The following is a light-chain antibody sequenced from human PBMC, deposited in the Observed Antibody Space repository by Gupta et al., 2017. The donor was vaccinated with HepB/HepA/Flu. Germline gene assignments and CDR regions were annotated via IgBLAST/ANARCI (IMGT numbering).Light chain of an antibody. J-gene: IGKJ3*01. CDR2: LGS. CDR1: QSLLHSNGYNY. CDR3: MQYLHRT. Sequence: DIVMTQSPLSLPVTPGEPASISCRSSQSLLHSNGYNYLDWYRQKAGQSPQLLIYLGSNRASGVNDRFSGSGSGTDFTLKSRRGEAEDVGGYYGMQYLHRTFGHGTKVDIK. V-gene: IGKV2-28*01.